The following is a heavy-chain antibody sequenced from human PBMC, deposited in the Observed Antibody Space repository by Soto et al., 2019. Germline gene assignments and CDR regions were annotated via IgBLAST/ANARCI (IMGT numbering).Heavy chain of an antibody. CDR1: GFTFTTYW. V-gene: IGHV3-7*05. CDR2: IKQGGSEK. J-gene: IGHJ2*01. D-gene: IGHD1-1*01. CDR3: ARGGWVRYFEI. Sequence: EVQLVESGGGLVQPGGSLSLSCAAYGFTFTTYWRKWVRQAPGRGLEWVADIKQGGSEKSYVDSVKGRLTISRDNAKNSLYLQMNSLRAEDTDVYYCARGGWVRYFEIWVRGTLVTVSS.